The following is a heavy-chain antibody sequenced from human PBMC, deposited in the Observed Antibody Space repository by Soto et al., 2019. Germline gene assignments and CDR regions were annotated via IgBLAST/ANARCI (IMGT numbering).Heavy chain of an antibody. CDR3: ARPHSEYSGFGPVGY. CDR2: IYPGDSES. V-gene: IGHV5-51*01. Sequence: PGESLKISCKGSGDSCTSYWIGWVRQMPGKGLEWMGIIYPGDSESRYSPSFQGQVTISADKSISTAYLQWSSLKASDTAMYYCARPHSEYSGFGPVGYWGQGTLVTVSS. D-gene: IGHD5-12*01. J-gene: IGHJ4*02. CDR1: GDSCTSYW.